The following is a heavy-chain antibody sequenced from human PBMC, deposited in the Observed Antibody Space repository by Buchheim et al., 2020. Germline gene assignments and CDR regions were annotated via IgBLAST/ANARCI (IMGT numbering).Heavy chain of an antibody. CDR2: ISGSGGRT. D-gene: IGHD2-2*01. J-gene: IGHJ4*02. Sequence: EVQLLESGGGLVQPGGSLRLSCAASGFTFSSYAMSWVRQAPGKGLEWVSAISGSGGRTYYADPVKGRLTISRDNSKNTVYLQMNSLRAEDTAVYYCTKELDCSSTSCYPFDYWAQGTL. CDR1: GFTFSSYA. CDR3: TKELDCSSTSCYPFDY. V-gene: IGHV3-23*01.